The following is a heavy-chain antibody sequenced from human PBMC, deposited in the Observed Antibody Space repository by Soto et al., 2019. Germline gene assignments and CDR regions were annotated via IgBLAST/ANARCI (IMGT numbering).Heavy chain of an antibody. J-gene: IGHJ6*02. Sequence: QVQLVQSGAEVKKPGSSVKVSCKASGGTFSSYAISWVRQAPGQGLEWMGGIIPIFGTANYAQKFQCRVKITAHESTSTAYMELSSMRSEDTAVYYCAREWGEITIIVVDPNYYYYYRMDVWGQGTTVTVSS. CDR2: IIPIFGTA. CDR3: AREWGEITIIVVDPNYYYYYRMDV. D-gene: IGHD3-22*01. V-gene: IGHV1-69*01. CDR1: GGTFSSYA.